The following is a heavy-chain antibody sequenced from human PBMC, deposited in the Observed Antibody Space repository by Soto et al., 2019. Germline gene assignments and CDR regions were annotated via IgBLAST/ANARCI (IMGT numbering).Heavy chain of an antibody. CDR1: NGSFSGSY. V-gene: IGHV4-34*01. D-gene: IGHD2-2*01. Sequence: QVQLQQWGTGLLRPSETLSLTCSVDNGSFSGSYWSWIRQPPGKGLQWIGEVSHSGSTNYDPSHKSRGTISLDASKNQSSQKLNSVTAADTTIYYCSRGIGVHATLWPNWFDPWGQGTQVTVSS. CDR2: VSHSGST. J-gene: IGHJ5*02. CDR3: SRGIGVHATLWPNWFDP.